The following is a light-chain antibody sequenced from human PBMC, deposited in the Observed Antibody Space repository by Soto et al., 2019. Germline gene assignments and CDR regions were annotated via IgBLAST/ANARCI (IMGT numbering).Light chain of an antibody. V-gene: IGLV2-23*01. CDR1: SSDVGSYNL. Sequence: QSALTQPASVSGSPGQSITISCTGSSSDVGSYNLVSWHQQYPGKDPKLMIYEGSKRPSGVSNRFSGSKSGNTASLTISGLQAEDEAYYYCCSYAGRSTLVFGGGTKVTVL. CDR2: EGS. CDR3: CSYAGRSTLV. J-gene: IGLJ3*02.